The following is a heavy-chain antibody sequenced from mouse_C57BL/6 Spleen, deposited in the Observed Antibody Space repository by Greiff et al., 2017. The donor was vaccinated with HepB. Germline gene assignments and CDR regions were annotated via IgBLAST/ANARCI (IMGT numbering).Heavy chain of an antibody. J-gene: IGHJ2*01. D-gene: IGHD2-1*01. CDR2: INPNYGTT. CDR3: ARSRDYGNFPDY. CDR1: GYSFTDYN. Sequence: VQLKESGPELVKPGASVKISCKASGYSFTDYNMNWVKQSNGKSLEWIGVINPNYGTTSYNQKFKGKATLTVDQSSSTAYMQLNSLTSEDSAVYYWARSRDYGNFPDYWGQGTTLTVSS. V-gene: IGHV1-39*01.